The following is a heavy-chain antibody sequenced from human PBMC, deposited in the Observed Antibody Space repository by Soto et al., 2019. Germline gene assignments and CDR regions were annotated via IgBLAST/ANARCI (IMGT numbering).Heavy chain of an antibody. J-gene: IGHJ4*02. Sequence: EVQVLESGGGMVQPGGSLRLSCAASGLNFMKYPMVWVRQAPGKGLEWVSYITSDGGVTYYADSVKGRFSVSRDNDKKSLFLQMNSLRDEDTAVYYCARLPKGSTVTSWGQGTLVTVSS. CDR1: GLNFMKYP. D-gene: IGHD4-17*01. CDR3: ARLPKGSTVTS. V-gene: IGHV3-48*02. CDR2: ITSDGGVT.